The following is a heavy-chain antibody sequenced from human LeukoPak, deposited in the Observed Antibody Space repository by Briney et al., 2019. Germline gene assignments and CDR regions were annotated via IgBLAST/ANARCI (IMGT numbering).Heavy chain of an antibody. V-gene: IGHV1-18*01. CDR1: GYTFTSYG. D-gene: IGHD1-26*01. J-gene: IGHJ3*02. Sequence: ASVTVSCKASGYTFTSYGISWVRQAPGQGLEWMGWISAYNGNTNYAQKLQGRVTMTTDTSTSTAYMELRSLRSDDTAVYYCARGYSGSYTEGAFDIWGQGTMVTVSS. CDR3: ARGYSGSYTEGAFDI. CDR2: ISAYNGNT.